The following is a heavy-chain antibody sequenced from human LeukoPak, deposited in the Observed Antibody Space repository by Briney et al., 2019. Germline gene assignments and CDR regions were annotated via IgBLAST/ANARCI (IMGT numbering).Heavy chain of an antibody. V-gene: IGHV4-61*02. J-gene: IGHJ4*02. CDR2: IYTSGST. CDR1: GDSISSGDYY. CDR3: ARDRVGYYDSSAAGEFDY. Sequence: SETLSLTCTVSGDSISSGDYYWSWIRQPAGKGLEWIGRIYTSGSTNYNPSLKSRVTISVDTSKNQFSLKLSSVTAADTAVYYCARDRVGYYDSSAAGEFDYWGQGTLVTVSS. D-gene: IGHD3-22*01.